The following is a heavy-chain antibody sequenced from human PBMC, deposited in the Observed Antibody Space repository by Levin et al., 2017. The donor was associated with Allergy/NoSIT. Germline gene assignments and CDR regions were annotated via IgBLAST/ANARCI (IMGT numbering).Heavy chain of an antibody. CDR3: FVAHWGGFDY. CDR2: IYSGGST. CDR1: GFTVSSNY. Sequence: GESLKISCAASGFTVSSNYMSWVRQAPGKGLEWVSVIYSGGSTYYADSVKGRFTISRDNSKNTLYLQMNSLRAEDTAVYYCFVAHWGGFDYWGQGTLVTVSS. V-gene: IGHV3-53*01. J-gene: IGHJ4*02. D-gene: IGHD7-27*01.